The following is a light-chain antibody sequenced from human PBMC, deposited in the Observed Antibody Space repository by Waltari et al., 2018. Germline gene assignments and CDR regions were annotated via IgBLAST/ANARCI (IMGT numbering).Light chain of an antibody. Sequence: EIVLTQSPATLSVSPGERATLSVRASQSVSSNLAWYQHKPGQPPRLLIYGASTRATGIPARFNGSGSGTEFTLTISSLQSEDFAVYYCQQYNSWPPRYTFGQGTNLESK. J-gene: IGKJ2*01. CDR1: QSVSSN. V-gene: IGKV3-15*01. CDR3: QQYNSWPPRYT. CDR2: GAS.